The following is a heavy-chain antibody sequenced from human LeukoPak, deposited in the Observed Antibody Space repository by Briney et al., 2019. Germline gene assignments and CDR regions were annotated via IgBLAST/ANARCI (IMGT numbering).Heavy chain of an antibody. D-gene: IGHD3-22*01. J-gene: IGHJ4*02. CDR1: GYTFTGYY. V-gene: IGHV1-2*02. CDR3: ARGRTSANYYDSADYFDY. Sequence: ASVKVSCKASGYTFTGYYMHWVRQAPGQGLGWMGWINPNSGGTNYAQKFQGRVTMTRDTSTSTVYMELSSLRSEDTAVYYCARGRTSANYYDSADYFDYWGQGTLVTVSS. CDR2: INPNSGGT.